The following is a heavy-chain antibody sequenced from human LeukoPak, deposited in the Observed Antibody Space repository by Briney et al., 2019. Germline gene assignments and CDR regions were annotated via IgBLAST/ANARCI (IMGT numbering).Heavy chain of an antibody. CDR1: GYTFTGYY. Sequence: ASVKVSCKASGYTFTGYYMHWVRQAPGQGLEWMGWINPNSGGTHYAQKFQDRVTMTRDTSISTAYMELSRLRSDDTAVYYCARMFLRGSVGATRGVGYWGQGTLVTVSS. CDR3: ARMFLRGSVGATRGVGY. D-gene: IGHD1-26*01. V-gene: IGHV1-2*02. J-gene: IGHJ4*02. CDR2: INPNSGGT.